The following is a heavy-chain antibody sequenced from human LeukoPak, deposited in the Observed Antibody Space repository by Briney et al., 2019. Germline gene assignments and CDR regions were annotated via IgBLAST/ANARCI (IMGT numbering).Heavy chain of an antibody. D-gene: IGHD3-10*01. CDR1: GFTFSSYS. V-gene: IGHV3-21*01. CDR3: ARGPAMVRGVRSDY. CDR2: ISSSSSYI. J-gene: IGHJ4*02. Sequence: GGSLRLSCAASGFTFSSYSMNWVRQAPGKGLEWVSSISSSSSYIYYADSVKGRFTISRDNAKNSLYLQMNSLRAEDTAVYYCARGPAMVRGVRSDYWGQGTLATVSS.